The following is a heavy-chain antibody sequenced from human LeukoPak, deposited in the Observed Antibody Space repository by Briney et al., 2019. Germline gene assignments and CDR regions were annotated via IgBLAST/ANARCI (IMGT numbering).Heavy chain of an antibody. CDR3: ARRTISGLLIDYFDY. J-gene: IGHJ4*02. V-gene: IGHV5-51*01. Sequence: GESLKISCKGSGYSFTSYWIAWVGQMPGKGLEWMGAIYPGDANTRYSPSFQGQVTISADRSINTAYLQWRSLKASDTAMYYCARRTISGLLIDYFDYWGQGTLVTVSS. CDR2: IYPGDANT. CDR1: GYSFTSYW. D-gene: IGHD3/OR15-3a*01.